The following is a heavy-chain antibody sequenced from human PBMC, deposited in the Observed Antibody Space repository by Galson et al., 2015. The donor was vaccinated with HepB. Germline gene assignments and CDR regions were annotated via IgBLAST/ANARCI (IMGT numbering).Heavy chain of an antibody. V-gene: IGHV3-21*01. D-gene: IGHD3-10*01. CDR3: ARVGMVQGVISDYYMDV. J-gene: IGHJ6*03. Sequence: LRLSCAASGFTFSSYSMNWVRQAPGKGLEWVSSISSSSSYIYYADSVKGRFTISRDNAKNSLYLQMNSLRAEDTAVYYCARVGMVQGVISDYYMDVWGKGTTVTVSS. CDR2: ISSSSSYI. CDR1: GFTFSSYS.